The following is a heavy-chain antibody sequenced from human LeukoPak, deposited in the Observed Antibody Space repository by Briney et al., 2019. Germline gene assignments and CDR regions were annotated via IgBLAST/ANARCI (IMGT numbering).Heavy chain of an antibody. CDR1: GFTFSSYV. V-gene: IGHV3-30*03. J-gene: IGHJ3*01. Sequence: PGGSLRLSCADPGFTFSSYVMHCDRQAPGKGLEWVAVISYDGSNKYHADSVKGRFTISRDNSKNTLFLQMNSLRAEDTAVYYCSVGYFTSTSGPGAFDFWGQGTMVTVSS. CDR3: SVGYFTSTSGPGAFDF. D-gene: IGHD2-2*01. CDR2: ISYDGSNK.